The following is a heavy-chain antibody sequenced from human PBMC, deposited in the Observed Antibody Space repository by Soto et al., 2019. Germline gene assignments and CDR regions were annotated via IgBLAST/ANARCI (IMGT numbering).Heavy chain of an antibody. Sequence: GGSLRLSCAASGFTVKTNYMSWVRQAPGRGLEWVSILYTSGSADFADSVKGRFTISSDYSRNTLYLQMNSLRAEDTAVYYCVRDGGGEYPGMDVWGQGXTVTVYS. J-gene: IGHJ6*02. V-gene: IGHV3-53*01. CDR3: VRDGGGEYPGMDV. CDR1: GFTVKTNY. D-gene: IGHD2-21*01. CDR2: LYTSGSA.